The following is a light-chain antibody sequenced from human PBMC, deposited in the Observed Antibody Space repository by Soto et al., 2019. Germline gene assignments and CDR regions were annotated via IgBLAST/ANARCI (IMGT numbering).Light chain of an antibody. Sequence: DIQMTQSPSTRSASLGDRVTITCRARQSISSWLAWYQQKPGKAPKLLIYDVSALKRGVPPRFSGSGSGTEFTLTISSLQPDDFATYYCQQYDSFSVTFGQGTKVDIK. CDR3: QQYDSFSVT. V-gene: IGKV1-5*01. J-gene: IGKJ1*01. CDR1: QSISSW. CDR2: DVS.